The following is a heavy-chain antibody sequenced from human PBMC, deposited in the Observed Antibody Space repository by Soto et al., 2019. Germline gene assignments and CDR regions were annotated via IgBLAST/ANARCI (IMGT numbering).Heavy chain of an antibody. D-gene: IGHD6-25*01. CDR2: VTSRGDTT. CDR3: AKDRLGGGLDY. V-gene: IGHV3-23*01. Sequence: EVQLLQSGGGLVQPGGSLRLSCAASGFIFSNYAMNWVRQAPGKGLEWVPIVTSRGDTTYYADSVKGRFTISRDNSKNPLYLQVNSQTLEDKDGEYCAKDRLGGGLDYRGQGTLVSVSS. CDR1: GFIFSNYA. J-gene: IGHJ4*02.